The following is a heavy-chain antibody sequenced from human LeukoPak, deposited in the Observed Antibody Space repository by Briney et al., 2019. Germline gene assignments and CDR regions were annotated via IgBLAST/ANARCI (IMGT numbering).Heavy chain of an antibody. J-gene: IGHJ4*02. CDR1: GYTFTSYG. Sequence: SVKVSCKASGYTFTSYGISWVRQAPGQGLEWMGWISAYNGNTNYAQKLQGRVTMTTDTSTSTAYMELRSLRSDDTAVYYCARFQNLVVVPAAMVDYYFDYWGQGTLVTVSS. CDR2: ISAYNGNT. D-gene: IGHD2-2*01. V-gene: IGHV1-18*01. CDR3: ARFQNLVVVPAAMVDYYFDY.